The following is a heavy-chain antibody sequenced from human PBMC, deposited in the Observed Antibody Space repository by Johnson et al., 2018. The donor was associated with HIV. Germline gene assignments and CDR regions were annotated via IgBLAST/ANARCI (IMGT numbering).Heavy chain of an antibody. CDR3: AGQEGSGYYGGAFDI. D-gene: IGHD3-22*01. V-gene: IGHV3-11*04. Sequence: QVQVVESGGGLVQPGESLRLSCAASGFTFSDYYMSWIRQAPGKGLEWVSYISSSATTKYYADSVKGRFTISRERAKNSLYLQMNSLGAEDTAVYYCAGQEGSGYYGGAFDIWGQGTMVTVSS. J-gene: IGHJ3*02. CDR1: GFTFSDYY. CDR2: ISSSATTK.